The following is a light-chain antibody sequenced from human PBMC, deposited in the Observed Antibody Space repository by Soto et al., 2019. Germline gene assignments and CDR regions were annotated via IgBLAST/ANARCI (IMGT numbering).Light chain of an antibody. CDR2: GAS. V-gene: IGKV3-15*01. J-gene: IGKJ1*01. CDR1: QSVSSK. CDR3: QHYSTWLWT. Sequence: EIVMPQSPATLSVSPGERATLSCRASQSVSSKLAWYQQKPGQGPRLLIYGASTRATGIPARFSGSGSGTAFTLTISSLQSEDFAVDYCQHYSTWLWTFGQGTKVEIK.